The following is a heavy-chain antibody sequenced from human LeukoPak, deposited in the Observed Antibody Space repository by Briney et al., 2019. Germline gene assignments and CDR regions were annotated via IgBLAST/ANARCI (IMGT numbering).Heavy chain of an antibody. J-gene: IGHJ6*02. CDR1: AYTFTSYD. CDR2: MNANSGNT. V-gene: IGHV1-8*01. CDR3: ARSLLYGSGSYYSYYYYGIDV. D-gene: IGHD3-10*01. Sequence: ASVKVSCKASAYTFTSYDINWVRQATGQGLEWMGWMNANSGNTGYAQKFQGRVTMTRNTSISTAYMELSSLRSEDTAVYYCARSLLYGSGSYYSYYYYGIDVWGQGTTVTVSS.